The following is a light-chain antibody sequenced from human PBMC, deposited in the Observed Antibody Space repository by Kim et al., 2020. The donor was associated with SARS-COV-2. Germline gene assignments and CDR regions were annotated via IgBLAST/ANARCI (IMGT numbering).Light chain of an antibody. CDR1: QSISSH. Sequence: SVSPGERATLSCRASQSISSHLAWYQQNHGQAPRLLIYDASTRATGLPARFSGSGSGTEFTLTISSLQSEDFAVYYCQQYYGWPLTFGGGTKVEI. J-gene: IGKJ4*01. CDR2: DAS. CDR3: QQYYGWPLT. V-gene: IGKV3-15*01.